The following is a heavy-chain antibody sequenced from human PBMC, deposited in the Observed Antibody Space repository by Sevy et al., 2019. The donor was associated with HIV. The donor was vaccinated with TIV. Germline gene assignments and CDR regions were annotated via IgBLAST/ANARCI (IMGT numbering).Heavy chain of an antibody. CDR1: GGSISSGGYS. CDR3: AREKRKTGNFYFDY. Sequence: SETLSLTCAVSGGSISSGGYSWSWIRQPPGKGLEWIGYIYHSGSTYYNPSLKSRVTISVDRSKNQFSLKLSSVTAADTAVYYCAREKRKTGNFYFDYWGQGTLVTVSS. J-gene: IGHJ4*02. CDR2: IYHSGST. V-gene: IGHV4-30-2*01.